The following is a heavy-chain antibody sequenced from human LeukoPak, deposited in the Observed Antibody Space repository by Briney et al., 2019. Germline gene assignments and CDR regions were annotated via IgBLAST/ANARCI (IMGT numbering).Heavy chain of an antibody. Sequence: SETLSLTCTVSGGSISSSSYYWSWIRQPAGKGLEWIGRIYTSGSTNYNPSLKSRVTMSVDTSKNQFSLKLSSVTAADTAVYYCARSGPGVRAFDIWGQGTMVTVSS. V-gene: IGHV4-61*02. J-gene: IGHJ3*02. CDR3: ARSGPGVRAFDI. CDR1: GGSISSSSYY. CDR2: IYTSGST. D-gene: IGHD3-10*01.